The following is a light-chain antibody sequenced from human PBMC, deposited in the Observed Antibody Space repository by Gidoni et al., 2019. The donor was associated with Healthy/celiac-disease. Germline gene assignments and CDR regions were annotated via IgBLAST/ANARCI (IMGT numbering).Light chain of an antibody. J-gene: IGKJ4*01. CDR3: QQLNSYPQT. CDR2: AAS. Sequence: DVQLTQSPSFLSASVGDRVTITCRASQVISSYLAWYQQKPGNAPKLLIYAASTLQSGVPSRFIGSGSGTAFTLTISSLQPEDFATYYCQQLNSYPQTFGGGTKVEIK. V-gene: IGKV1-9*01. CDR1: QVISSY.